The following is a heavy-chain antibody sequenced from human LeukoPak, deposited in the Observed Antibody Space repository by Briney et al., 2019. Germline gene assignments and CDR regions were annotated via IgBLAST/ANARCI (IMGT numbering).Heavy chain of an antibody. CDR1: GFTFSTYG. J-gene: IGHJ5*02. D-gene: IGHD3-3*02. CDR2: ISYDGSSK. Sequence: GGSLRLSCAASGFTFSTYGMHWVRQPPGKGLEWVAVISYDGSSKYYADFVKGRFTIPRDNSKNTLYLQMSSLRAEDTAVYYGAKGADSTFNWFEPWGQGTLVTVCS. V-gene: IGHV3-30*18. CDR3: AKGADSTFNWFEP.